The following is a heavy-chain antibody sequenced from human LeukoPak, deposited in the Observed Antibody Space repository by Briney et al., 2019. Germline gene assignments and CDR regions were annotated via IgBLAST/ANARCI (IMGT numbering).Heavy chain of an antibody. CDR1: GYSFTDYA. D-gene: IGHD6-13*01. Sequence: ASVKVSCKTSGYSFTDYAITWVRQVRGQGLQWVGWISASNGNTDYAQKFQGRVTMTRDTSTSTVYMELSSLRSEDTAVYYCARVPMDRYSSSWGFDYWGQGTLVTVSS. J-gene: IGHJ4*02. CDR2: ISASNGNT. V-gene: IGHV1-18*01. CDR3: ARVPMDRYSSSWGFDY.